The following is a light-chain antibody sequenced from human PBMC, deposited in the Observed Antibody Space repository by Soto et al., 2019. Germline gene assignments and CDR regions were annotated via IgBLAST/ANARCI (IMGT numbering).Light chain of an antibody. J-gene: IGLJ1*01. V-gene: IGLV2-14*03. CDR1: SSDIGHYDY. CDR3: CSLITCHTYV. CDR2: HVT. Sequence: QSVLTQPASVSGSPGQSITISCTGTSSDIGHYDYVSWYQQHPGKAPKLMIYHVTYRPSGVSNRYSGSKSGNSASLTISGLQADDDAYYYCCSLITCHTYVFGSGTKVTVL.